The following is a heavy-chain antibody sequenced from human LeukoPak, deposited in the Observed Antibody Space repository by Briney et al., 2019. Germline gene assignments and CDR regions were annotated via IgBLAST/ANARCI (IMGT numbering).Heavy chain of an antibody. CDR2: SSPDESVI. CDR1: VFTLTNYW. Sequence: GGSLRLSCAASVFTLTNYWMYWVRQASGEGLVWVSRSSPDESVITYADSVKGRFSMSRDIAKNTLYLQMNSLRVDDTAVYYSAKDFKASALRGQGTLVTVSS. CDR3: AKDFKASAL. V-gene: IGHV3-74*01. J-gene: IGHJ4*02.